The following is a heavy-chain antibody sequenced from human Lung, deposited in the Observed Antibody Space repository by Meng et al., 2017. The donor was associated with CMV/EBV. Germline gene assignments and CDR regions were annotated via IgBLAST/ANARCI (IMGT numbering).Heavy chain of an antibody. D-gene: IGHD1-7*01. Sequence: GESLKISCEVSGFTFSSYTMNWVRQAPGKGLEWVSSISGCSDYIHYADSVKGRFTISRDNAKNSLYLQMNSLRAEDKAVYYCARAPGIGGTTGVYLGQGTPVTVSS. CDR1: GFTFSSYT. CDR2: ISGCSDYI. V-gene: IGHV3-21*01. CDR3: ARAPGIGGTTGVY. J-gene: IGHJ4*02.